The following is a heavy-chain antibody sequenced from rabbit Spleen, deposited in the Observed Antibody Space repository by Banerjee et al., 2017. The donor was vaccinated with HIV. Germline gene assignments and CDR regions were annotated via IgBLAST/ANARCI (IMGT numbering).Heavy chain of an antibody. V-gene: IGHV1S45*01. D-gene: IGHD1-1*01. CDR1: GFSFSSGYD. Sequence: QEQLVESGGGLVQPGGSLKLSCKASGFSFSSGYDMCWVRQAPGKGLEWIACINTVTGKSVYASWAQGRFIMSRTSSTTVTLQMTSLTAADTATYFCARDLVAVIGWNFNLWGPGTLVTVS. CDR3: ARDLVAVIGWNFNL. CDR2: INTVTGKS. J-gene: IGHJ4*01.